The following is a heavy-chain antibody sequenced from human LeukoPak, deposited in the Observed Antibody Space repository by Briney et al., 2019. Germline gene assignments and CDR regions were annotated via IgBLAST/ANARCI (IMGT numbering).Heavy chain of an antibody. Sequence: SETLSLTCTVSGSSISSYYWSWIRQPPGKGLEWIGYIYYSGSTNYNPSLKSRVTISVDTSKNQFSLKLSSVTAADTAVYYCASLGNTYYYGSGSYPSFDYWGQGTLVTVSS. CDR2: IYYSGST. CDR1: GSSISSYY. D-gene: IGHD3-10*01. J-gene: IGHJ4*02. V-gene: IGHV4-59*01. CDR3: ASLGNTYYYGSGSYPSFDY.